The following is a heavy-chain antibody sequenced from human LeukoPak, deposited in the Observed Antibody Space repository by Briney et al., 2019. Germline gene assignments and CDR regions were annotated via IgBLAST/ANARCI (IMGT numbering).Heavy chain of an antibody. D-gene: IGHD1-26*01. V-gene: IGHV3-7*01. CDR2: IKQDGSEK. CDR3: ARAVWEPEAYYFDY. CDR1: GFTFSSYW. J-gene: IGHJ4*02. Sequence: PGGSLRLSCAASGFTFSSYWMSWVRQAPGKGLEWVANIKQDGSEKYYVDSVKGRFTISRDNAKNSLYLQMNSLRAEDTAVYYCARAVWEPEAYYFDYWGQGTLVTVSS.